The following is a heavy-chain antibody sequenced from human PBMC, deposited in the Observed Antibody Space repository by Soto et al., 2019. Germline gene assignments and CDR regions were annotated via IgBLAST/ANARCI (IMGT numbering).Heavy chain of an antibody. D-gene: IGHD3-22*01. Sequence: PSETLSLTCAVSGGSISSYYWSWIRQPPGKGLEWIGYIYYSGSTNYNPSLKSRVTISVDTSKNQFSLKLSSVTAADTAVYYCAGGYYYDSSGYYDAFDIWGQGTMVTVSS. CDR3: AGGYYYDSSGYYDAFDI. CDR2: IYYSGST. V-gene: IGHV4-59*01. CDR1: GGSISSYY. J-gene: IGHJ3*02.